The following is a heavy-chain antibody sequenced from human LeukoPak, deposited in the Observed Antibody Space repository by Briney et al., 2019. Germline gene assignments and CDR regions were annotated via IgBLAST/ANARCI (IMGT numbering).Heavy chain of an antibody. V-gene: IGHV3-15*01. D-gene: IGHD3-10*01. CDR1: GFTFSSYN. J-gene: IGHJ3*02. Sequence: PGGSLRLSCAGSGFTFSSYNMNWVRQAPGKGLEWVGRIKSKTDGGTTDYAAPVKGRFTISRDDSKNTLYLQMNSLKTEDTAVYYCTTDLRRGVHAFDIWGQGTMVTVSS. CDR2: IKSKTDGGTT. CDR3: TTDLRRGVHAFDI.